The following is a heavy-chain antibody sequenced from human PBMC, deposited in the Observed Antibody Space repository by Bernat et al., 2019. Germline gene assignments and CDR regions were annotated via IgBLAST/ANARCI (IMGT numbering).Heavy chain of an antibody. CDR1: GGSISSYY. V-gene: IGHV4-59*01. CDR2: IYYSGST. Sequence: VQLLESGPGLVKPSETLSLTCTVSGGSISSYYWSWIRQPPGKGLEWIGYIYYSGSTNYNPSLKSRVTISVDTSKNQFSLKLSSVIAADTAVYYCARRGVNWFDPWGQGTLVTVSS. CDR3: ARRGVNWFDP. J-gene: IGHJ5*02.